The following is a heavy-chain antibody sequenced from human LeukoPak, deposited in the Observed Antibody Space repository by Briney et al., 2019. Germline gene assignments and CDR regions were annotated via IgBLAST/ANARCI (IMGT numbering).Heavy chain of an antibody. D-gene: IGHD2-21*02. J-gene: IGHJ4*02. CDR2: IKSRTDGGTT. Sequence: GGSLRLSCAASGFAFSNAWMSWVRQAPGKGLEWVGRIKSRTDGGTTDYPAPVKGRFTISRDGSKNTLYLQMNSLKTEDTAVYYCTTDPQCSGGDCYYFDYWGQGSLVTVSS. V-gene: IGHV3-15*01. CDR1: GFAFSNAW. CDR3: TTDPQCSGGDCYYFDY.